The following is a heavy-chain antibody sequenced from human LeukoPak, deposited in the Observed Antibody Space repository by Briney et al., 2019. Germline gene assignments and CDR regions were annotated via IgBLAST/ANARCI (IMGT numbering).Heavy chain of an antibody. CDR2: IIPMFCTP. V-gene: IGHV1-69*13. Sequence: GASVKVSCKASGGTFSRSAVNWVRQAPGQGLEWMGGIIPMFCTPNYAQKFRGRVTITADESTSTAYMELNSLRSEDTAVYYCARDASIHDSSSYYFLWWGQGTLVTVSS. CDR1: GGTFSRSA. D-gene: IGHD3-22*01. CDR3: ARDASIHDSSSYYFLW. J-gene: IGHJ4*02.